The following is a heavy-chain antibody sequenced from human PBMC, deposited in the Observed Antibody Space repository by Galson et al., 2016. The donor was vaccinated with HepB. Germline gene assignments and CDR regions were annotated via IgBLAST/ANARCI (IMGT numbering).Heavy chain of an antibody. CDR2: IYPVDSDT. CDR1: GYSFTTYW. Sequence: QSGAEVKKPGESLKISCKGSGYSFTTYWIAWVRQMPGKGLEWMGIIYPVDSDTRYSPSFQGQVTISADKSLSTAYLQWSSLKASDTAMYYCVGVELEELSLLIDYWGQGTLVTVSS. D-gene: IGHD3-16*02. V-gene: IGHV5-51*03. CDR3: VGVELEELSLLIDY. J-gene: IGHJ4*02.